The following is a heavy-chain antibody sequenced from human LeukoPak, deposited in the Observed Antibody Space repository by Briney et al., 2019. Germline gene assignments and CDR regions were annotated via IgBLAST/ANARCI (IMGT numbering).Heavy chain of an antibody. J-gene: IGHJ4*02. D-gene: IGHD5-24*01. CDR1: GLPFSSYW. CDR2: IKQDGSKK. CDR3: TRVGYIDEGIDY. Sequence: GGSLRLFCVASGLPFSSYWMTWVRQTPGKGLEWVANIKQDGSKKSYVDSVKGRFTISRDNAKNSLYLQMNSLRAEDTAIYYCTRVGYIDEGIDYWGQGTLVTVSS. V-gene: IGHV3-7*04.